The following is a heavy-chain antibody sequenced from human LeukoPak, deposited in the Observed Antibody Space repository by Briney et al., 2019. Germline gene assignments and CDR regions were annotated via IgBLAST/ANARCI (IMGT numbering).Heavy chain of an antibody. V-gene: IGHV3-15*01. CDR3: AKKEGYSYAYMAY. CDR2: IKSKTDGGTT. Sequence: PGGSLRLSCAASGFTFSNAWMSWVRQAPGKGLEWVGRIKSKTDGGTTDYAAPVKGRFTISRDNSKNTLYLQMNSLRAEDTAVYYCAKKEGYSYAYMAYWGQGILVTVSS. CDR1: GFTFSNAW. J-gene: IGHJ4*02. D-gene: IGHD5-18*01.